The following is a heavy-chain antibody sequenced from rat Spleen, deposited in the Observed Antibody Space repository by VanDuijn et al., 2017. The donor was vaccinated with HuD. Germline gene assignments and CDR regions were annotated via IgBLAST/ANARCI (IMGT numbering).Heavy chain of an antibody. D-gene: IGHD1-4*01. CDR3: TRSGLPGYNYDHWFAY. CDR1: GFTFSSYW. CDR2: INPDGDST. J-gene: IGHJ3*01. V-gene: IGHV5-58*01. Sequence: EVQLVESGGGLVQPGRSMKLSCAASGFTFSSYWMYWIRQAPGKGLEWVSSINPDGDSTYYPDSVKGRFTISRDNAKSTLYLQMNSLRSEDTATYYCTRSGLPGYNYDHWFAYWGQGTLVTVSS.